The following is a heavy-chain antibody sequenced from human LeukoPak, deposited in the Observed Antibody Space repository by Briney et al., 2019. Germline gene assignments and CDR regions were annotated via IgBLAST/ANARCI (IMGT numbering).Heavy chain of an antibody. V-gene: IGHV3-23*01. CDR1: GFTFISYV. Sequence: AGGSLRLSCAASGFTFISYVMSWVRQAPGKGLEWVSVISGSGGTTYYADSVKGRFTISRASSKNTLYLQMNSLRAEDTAVYYCAKVSGGGLYYDGMDVWGQGTTVTVSS. CDR2: ISGSGGTT. CDR3: AKVSGGGLYYDGMDV. J-gene: IGHJ6*02. D-gene: IGHD1-14*01.